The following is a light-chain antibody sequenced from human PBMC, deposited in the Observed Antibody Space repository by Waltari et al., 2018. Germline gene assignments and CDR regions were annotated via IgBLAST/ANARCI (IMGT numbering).Light chain of an antibody. CDR3: QVWDSSNVV. CDR1: NIGSKN. CDR2: RDT. V-gene: IGLV3-9*01. J-gene: IGLJ3*02. Sequence: SYDLTQPRSVSVALGQTAQITCGGNNIGSKNVNWYQQRPGQAPVVVIYRDTNRPSGIPDRFSGSNSGNTATLTISRAQAVDEADYYCQVWDSSNVVFGGGATLTVL.